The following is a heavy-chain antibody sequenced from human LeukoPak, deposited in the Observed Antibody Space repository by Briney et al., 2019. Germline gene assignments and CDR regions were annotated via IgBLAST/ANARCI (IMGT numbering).Heavy chain of an antibody. Sequence: PSETLSLTCTVSGGSISSYYWSWIRQPAGKGLEWIGRIYISGSGSTNYNPSLKSRVTMSVDTSKNQFSLKLSSVTAADTAVYYCARGLYRFDPWGQGTLVTVSS. CDR1: GGSISSYY. V-gene: IGHV4-4*07. D-gene: IGHD3-10*01. CDR2: IYISGSGST. J-gene: IGHJ5*02. CDR3: ARGLYRFDP.